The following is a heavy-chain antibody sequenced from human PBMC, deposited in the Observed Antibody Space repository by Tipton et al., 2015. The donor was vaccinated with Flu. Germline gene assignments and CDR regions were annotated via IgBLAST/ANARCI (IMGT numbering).Heavy chain of an antibody. J-gene: IGHJ4*02. D-gene: IGHD3-10*02. CDR3: ARLSYYDVDLKNFYFDY. CDR1: SGSIRSTNYF. Sequence: SLTCTVSSGSIRSTNYFCAWIRQPPGKRLELIGSIYPSGTPYYNPSLKSRVTISVDTSKSQFSLMLRSVTAADTAVYYCARLSYYDVDLKNFYFDYWGQGALVTVSS. V-gene: IGHV4-39*01. CDR2: IYPSGTP.